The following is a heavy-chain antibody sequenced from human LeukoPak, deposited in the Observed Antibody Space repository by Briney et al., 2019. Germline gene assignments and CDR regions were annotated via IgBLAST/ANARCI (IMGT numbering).Heavy chain of an antibody. Sequence: GGSRRLSCAALGLTFITYGMHWVRQPPGKGRGWVAVIWYDGSNKYYADSVKGRFTISRDNSKNTLYLQMNSLRAEDTAVYYCARVGGDISFDYWGQGTLVTVSS. CDR2: IWYDGSNK. CDR1: GLTFITYG. V-gene: IGHV3-33*01. CDR3: ARVGGDISFDY. D-gene: IGHD3-9*01. J-gene: IGHJ4*02.